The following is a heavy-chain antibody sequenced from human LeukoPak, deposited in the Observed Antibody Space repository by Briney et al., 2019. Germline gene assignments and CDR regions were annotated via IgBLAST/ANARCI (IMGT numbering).Heavy chain of an antibody. V-gene: IGHV1-2*06. CDR3: ARDLVDGYSYYDY. D-gene: IGHD5-24*01. CDR1: GYTFTDYY. CDR2: MKPKSGGT. Sequence: ASVKVSCETSGYTFTDYYMIWVRQARGQGLEWMAQMKPKSGGTNYAQPLQGSVTVPRDTSINTAFMELTSLRSEDTAIYYCARDLVDGYSYYDYGGQGTAVTVS. J-gene: IGHJ4*02.